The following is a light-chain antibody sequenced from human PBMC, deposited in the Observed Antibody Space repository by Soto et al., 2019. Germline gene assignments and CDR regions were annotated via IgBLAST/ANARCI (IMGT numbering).Light chain of an antibody. CDR1: QGISSY. J-gene: IGKJ2*01. CDR3: QQLNSYPFT. V-gene: IGKV1-9*01. Sequence: DIQLTQSPSFLSASVGDRVTITCRASQGISSYLAWYQQKPGKALKLLIYAAFTLQSGVPSRFSGSGSGTEFTLTISSLQPEDFATYYCQQLNSYPFTFGQGTKLEIK. CDR2: AAF.